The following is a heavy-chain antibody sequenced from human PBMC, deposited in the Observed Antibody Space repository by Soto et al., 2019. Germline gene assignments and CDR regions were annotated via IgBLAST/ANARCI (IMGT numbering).Heavy chain of an antibody. D-gene: IGHD2-2*01. Sequence: GGSLRLSCAASGFTFSSYATHWVRQAPGKGLEWVAVISYDGSNKYYADSVKGRFTISRDNSKSTLYLQMNSLRAEDTAVYYCARGNVVPAANYYYYGMDVWGQGTTVTVSS. CDR1: GFTFSSYA. V-gene: IGHV3-30-3*01. CDR2: ISYDGSNK. CDR3: ARGNVVPAANYYYYGMDV. J-gene: IGHJ6*02.